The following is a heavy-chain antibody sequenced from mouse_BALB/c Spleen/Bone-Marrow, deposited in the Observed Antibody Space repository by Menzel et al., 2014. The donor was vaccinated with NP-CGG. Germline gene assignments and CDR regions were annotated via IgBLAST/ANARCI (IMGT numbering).Heavy chain of an antibody. CDR3: TRDAMDY. CDR1: DYTFTAYY. CDR2: IYPGNLNT. V-gene: IGHV1S56*01. J-gene: IGHJ4*01. Sequence: QVQLQQSGPELVKPGASVRISCKASDYTFTAYYIHWVKQRPGQGLEWIGWIYPGNLNTKYNEKFKGKTTLTADKSSSTAYMQLSSLTSEDSAVYFCTRDAMDYWGQGTSVTVSS.